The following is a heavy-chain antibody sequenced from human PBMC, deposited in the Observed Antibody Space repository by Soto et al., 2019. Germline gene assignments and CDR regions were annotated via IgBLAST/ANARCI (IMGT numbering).Heavy chain of an antibody. D-gene: IGHD6-13*01. J-gene: IGHJ4*02. Sequence: GGSLRLSCAASGFTFSTYWMNWVRQTPGKGLMWVSRISPDGSNRGYADSVEGRFTVSRDNAKNTVSLQMNSLRVEDTGVYYCAKDSWYFDLWSQGSQVTVSS. V-gene: IGHV3-74*01. CDR1: GFTFSTYW. CDR2: ISPDGSNR. CDR3: AKDSWYFDL.